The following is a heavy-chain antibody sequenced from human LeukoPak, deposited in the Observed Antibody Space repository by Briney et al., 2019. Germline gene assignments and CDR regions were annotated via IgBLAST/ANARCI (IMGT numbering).Heavy chain of an antibody. V-gene: IGHV1-18*01. Sequence: ASVKVSFKASGYTFTSYGISWVRQAPGQGLAWMGWLSAYNGNTNYAQKLQGRVTMTTDTSTSTAYMELRSLRSDDTAVYYCARGPDSSGYLHPYYYYGMDVWGQGTTVTVSS. D-gene: IGHD3-22*01. CDR3: ARGPDSSGYLHPYYYYGMDV. J-gene: IGHJ6*02. CDR2: LSAYNGNT. CDR1: GYTFTSYG.